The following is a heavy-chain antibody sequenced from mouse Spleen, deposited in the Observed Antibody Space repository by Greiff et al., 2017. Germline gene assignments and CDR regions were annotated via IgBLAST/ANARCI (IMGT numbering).Heavy chain of an antibody. CDR3: ASNQYYYAMGF. CDR1: GYTFTSYW. J-gene: IGHJ4*01. Sequence: QVQLQQSGAELVKPGASVKMSCKASGYTFTSYWITWVKQRPGQGLEWIGDIYPGSGSTNYNEKFKGKATLTADKSSSTAYMQLSSLTSEDSAVYCCASNQYYYAMGFWGQGTSVTVSS. CDR2: IYPGSGST. V-gene: IGHV1-55*01.